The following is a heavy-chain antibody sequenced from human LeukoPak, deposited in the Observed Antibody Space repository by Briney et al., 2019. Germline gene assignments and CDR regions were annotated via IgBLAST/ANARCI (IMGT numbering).Heavy chain of an antibody. CDR1: GYTFTGYY. J-gene: IGHJ5*02. Sequence: GASVKVSCKASGYTFTGYYMHWVRQAPGQGLEWMGWINPNSGGTNYAQKFQGRVTMTRDTSISTAYMELSRLRSDDTAVYYCASAGRPAAGKGVNWFDPWGQGTLVTVSS. CDR2: INPNSGGT. CDR3: ASAGRPAAGKGVNWFDP. D-gene: IGHD2-2*01. V-gene: IGHV1-2*02.